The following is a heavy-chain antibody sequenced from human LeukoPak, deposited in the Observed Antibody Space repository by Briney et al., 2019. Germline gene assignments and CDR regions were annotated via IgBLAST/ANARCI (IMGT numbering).Heavy chain of an antibody. CDR1: GGSFSGYY. D-gene: IGHD1-7*01. CDR3: AARGSTEELENWFDP. Sequence: KPSETLSLTCAVYGGSFSGYYWSWIRQPPGKGLEWIGEINHSGSTNYNPSLKSRVTISVDTSKNQFSLKLSSVTAADTAVYYCAARGSTEELENWFDPWGQGTLVTVSS. V-gene: IGHV4-34*01. J-gene: IGHJ5*02. CDR2: INHSGST.